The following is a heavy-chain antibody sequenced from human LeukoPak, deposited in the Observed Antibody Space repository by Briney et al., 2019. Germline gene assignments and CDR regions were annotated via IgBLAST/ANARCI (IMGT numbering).Heavy chain of an antibody. CDR2: IYHSGST. CDR1: GGSISSSNW. J-gene: IGHJ4*02. Sequence: PSETLSLTCAVSGGSISSSNWWSWVRQPPGKGLEWIGEIYHSGSTNYNPSLKSRVTISVDKSKNQFSLKLSSVTAADTAVYYCARLTTRGYCGADCHPYFFDYWGQGTLVTVSS. D-gene: IGHD2-21*02. CDR3: ARLTTRGYCGADCHPYFFDY. V-gene: IGHV4-4*02.